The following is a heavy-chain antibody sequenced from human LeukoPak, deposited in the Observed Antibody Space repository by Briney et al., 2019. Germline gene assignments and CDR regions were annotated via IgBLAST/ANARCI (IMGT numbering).Heavy chain of an antibody. CDR3: ARHDSFIPF. D-gene: IGHD5-18*01. CDR1: GFRFSDFA. V-gene: IGHV3-23*01. J-gene: IGHJ4*02. Sequence: GGSLRLSCVASGFRFSDFATSWVRQAPGKGLEWVSGISDSGRATYYTDSVKGRCTISRDNSKNTVNLQLNNVRAEDTALYFCARHDSFIPFWGQGMQVTVSS. CDR2: ISDSGRAT.